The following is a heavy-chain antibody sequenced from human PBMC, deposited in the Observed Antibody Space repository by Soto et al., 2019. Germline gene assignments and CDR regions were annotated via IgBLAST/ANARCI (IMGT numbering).Heavy chain of an antibody. D-gene: IGHD4-17*01. CDR2: IYYSGST. Sequence: SETLSLTCTVSGGSISSGDYSWSWIRQHPGKGLEWIGYIYYSGSTYYSPSLKSRVTISVDTSKNQFSLKLSSVTAADTAVYYCATTTVVTTAPFGYWGQGTLVTVSS. V-gene: IGHV4-31*03. CDR1: GGSISSGDYS. J-gene: IGHJ4*02. CDR3: ATTTVVTTAPFGY.